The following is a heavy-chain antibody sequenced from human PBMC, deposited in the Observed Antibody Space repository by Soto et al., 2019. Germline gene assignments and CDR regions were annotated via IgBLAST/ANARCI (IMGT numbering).Heavy chain of an antibody. CDR2: ISYDGSNK. CDR1: GFTFSSYG. D-gene: IGHD3-22*01. CDR3: ANHDSSGYQSDY. J-gene: IGHJ4*02. Sequence: QVQLVESGGGVVQPGRSLRLSCAASGFTFSSYGMHWVRQAPGKGLEWVAVISYDGSNKYYADSVKGRFTISRDNSKHTLYLQMNSLRAEDTAVYYCANHDSSGYQSDYWGQGTLVTVSS. V-gene: IGHV3-30*18.